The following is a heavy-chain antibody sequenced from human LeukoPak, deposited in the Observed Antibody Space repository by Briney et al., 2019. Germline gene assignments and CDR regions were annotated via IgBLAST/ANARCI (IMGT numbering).Heavy chain of an antibody. CDR1: GFTFSSYG. V-gene: IGHV3-30*03. CDR2: ISYDGSNK. J-gene: IGHJ5*02. Sequence: GGSLRLSCAASGFTFSSYGMHWVRQAPGKGLEWVAVISYDGSNKYYADSVKGRFTISRDNSKNTLYLQMNSLRAEDTAVYYCARDGDRSSYYMGMYNWFDPWGQGTLVTVSS. D-gene: IGHD3-3*01. CDR3: ARDGDRSSYYMGMYNWFDP.